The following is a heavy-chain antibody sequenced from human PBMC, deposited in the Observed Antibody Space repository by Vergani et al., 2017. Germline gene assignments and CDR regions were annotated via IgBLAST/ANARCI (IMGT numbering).Heavy chain of an antibody. D-gene: IGHD1-14*01. CDR2: VEDSGYF. J-gene: IGHJ4*02. Sequence: QVQLQESGPGLVRPSENLSLTCTVSGGSLSGYYWNWIRQTPGEGLEWIGYVEDSGYFNYNPSLKTRVSMSSDTSNNQLSLMLSSVTVADTAVYYFARSIVNRNPPDYFDNWGQGTLVTVSS. CDR1: GGSLSGYY. CDR3: ARSIVNRNPPDYFDN. V-gene: IGHV4-59*01.